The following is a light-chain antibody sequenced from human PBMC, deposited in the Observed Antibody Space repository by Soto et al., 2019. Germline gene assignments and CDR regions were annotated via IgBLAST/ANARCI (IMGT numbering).Light chain of an antibody. V-gene: IGLV2-14*02. CDR2: EGN. CDR1: TSVVGRYNT. J-gene: IGLJ1*01. CDR3: SSFTSRFTFV. Sequence: QSVLTQPASVSGSPGQSITISCTGTTSVVGRYNTVSWYQQHPGKAPKLIIYEGNKRPSGVSNRFSGSKSGNTDSLTISGLQAEDDADYYCSSFTSRFTFVFGTGANVAGL.